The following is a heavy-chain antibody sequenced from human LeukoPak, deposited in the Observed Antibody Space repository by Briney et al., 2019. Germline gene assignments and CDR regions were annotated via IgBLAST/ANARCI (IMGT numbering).Heavy chain of an antibody. Sequence: GGSLRLSCAASGFTFSSYEMNWVRQAPGKGLECVSYISYSGNAIYYADSVKGRFTISRDNAKISLHLEVNSLRAEDTAVYYCARGVQYLNYFDYWGQGTLVTVSS. D-gene: IGHD3-10*01. CDR2: ISYSGNAI. J-gene: IGHJ4*02. CDR1: GFTFSSYE. V-gene: IGHV3-48*03. CDR3: ARGVQYLNYFDY.